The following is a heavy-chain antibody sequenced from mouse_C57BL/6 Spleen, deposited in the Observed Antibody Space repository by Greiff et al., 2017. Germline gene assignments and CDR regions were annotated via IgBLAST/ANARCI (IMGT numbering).Heavy chain of an antibody. V-gene: IGHV1-55*01. Sequence: QVQLKQPGAELVKPGASVKMSCKASGYTFTSYWITWVKQRPGQGLEWIGDIYPGSGSTNYNEKFKSKATLTVDTSSSTAYMQLSSLTSEDSAVYYCASYYYGSSRYWYFDVWGTGTTVTVSA. CDR2: IYPGSGST. D-gene: IGHD1-1*01. CDR3: ASYYYGSSRYWYFDV. CDR1: GYTFTSYW. J-gene: IGHJ1*03.